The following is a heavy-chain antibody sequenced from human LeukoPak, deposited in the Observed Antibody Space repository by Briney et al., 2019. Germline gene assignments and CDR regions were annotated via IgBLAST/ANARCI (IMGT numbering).Heavy chain of an antibody. V-gene: IGHV3-53*01. CDR2: IYSGGST. CDR1: GFTVSSNY. J-gene: IGHJ4*02. Sequence: PGGSLRLSCAASGFTVSSNYMSWVRQAPGKGLEWGSVIYSGGSTYYADSVKGRFTISRDNSKNTLYLQMNSLRAEDTAVYYCARVRFDDYVWGSYRYQEDGYFDYWGQGTLVTVSS. D-gene: IGHD3-16*02. CDR3: ARVRFDDYVWGSYRYQEDGYFDY.